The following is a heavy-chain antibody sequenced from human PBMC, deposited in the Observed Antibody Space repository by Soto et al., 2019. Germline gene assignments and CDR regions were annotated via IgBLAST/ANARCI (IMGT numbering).Heavy chain of an antibody. V-gene: IGHV3-30*18. CDR3: AKGGVASTSNAFDI. D-gene: IGHD1-26*01. CDR1: IFTFMSYG. CDR2: ISYDGSNK. Sequence: SLRLSCASYIFTFMSYGMHWVRQAPAKGMEWVAVISYDGSNKYYADSVKGRFTISRDNSKNTLYLQMNSLRAEDTAVYYCAKGGVASTSNAFDIWGQGTMVTVSS. J-gene: IGHJ3*02.